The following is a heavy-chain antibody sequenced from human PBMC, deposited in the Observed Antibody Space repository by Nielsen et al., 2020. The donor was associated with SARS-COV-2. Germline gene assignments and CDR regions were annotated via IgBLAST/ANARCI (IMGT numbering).Heavy chain of an antibody. Sequence: VRQAPGKGLEWVSSISSSSSTIYYADSVKGRFTISRDNAKNSLYLQMNSLRDEDTAVYYCARDQAYCSSTSCSSYYYYYMDVWGKGTTVTVSS. CDR2: ISSSSSTI. J-gene: IGHJ6*03. V-gene: IGHV3-48*02. D-gene: IGHD2-2*01. CDR3: ARDQAYCSSTSCSSYYYYYMDV.